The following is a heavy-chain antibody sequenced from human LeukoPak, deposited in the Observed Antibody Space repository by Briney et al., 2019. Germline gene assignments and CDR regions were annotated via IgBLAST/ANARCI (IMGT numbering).Heavy chain of an antibody. V-gene: IGHV4-59*01. Sequence: PSXXLSLTCTVSGGSISSYYWSWVRQPPGKGLEWVGYIYYSGSTNYNPSLKSRVTISVDTSKNQFSLKLSSVTAADTAVYYCARTPLWFGREDAFDIWGQGTMVTVSS. CDR3: ARTPLWFGREDAFDI. CDR2: IYYSGST. D-gene: IGHD3-10*01. CDR1: GGSISSYY. J-gene: IGHJ3*02.